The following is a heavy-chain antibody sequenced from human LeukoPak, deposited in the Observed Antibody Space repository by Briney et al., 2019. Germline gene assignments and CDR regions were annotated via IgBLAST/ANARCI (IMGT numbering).Heavy chain of an antibody. CDR2: INSDESST. Sequence: GGSLRLSCAASGFTFSDYWMHWVRQAPGKGLVWVSRINSDESSTTYADSVKGRFTISRDNAKNTLHLQVNSLRPEDTAVCYCARCFWGSSYYGMDVWGKGTTVTVSS. J-gene: IGHJ6*04. CDR1: GFTFSDYW. V-gene: IGHV3-74*01. CDR3: ARCFWGSSYYGMDV. D-gene: IGHD7-27*01.